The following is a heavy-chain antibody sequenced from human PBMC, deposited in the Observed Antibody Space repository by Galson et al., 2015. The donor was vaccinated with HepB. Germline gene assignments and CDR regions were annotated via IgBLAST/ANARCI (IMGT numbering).Heavy chain of an antibody. J-gene: IGHJ4*02. D-gene: IGHD6-19*01. Sequence: LRLSCAASGFTFSSYGLHWVRQAPGKGLEWVAVISYDGSNKYYADSVKGRFTISRDNSKNTLYLQMNSLRAEDTAVYYCAKAGIAVAGTVLNYWVQGTLVTVSS. V-gene: IGHV3-30*18. CDR1: GFTFSSYG. CDR2: ISYDGSNK. CDR3: AKAGIAVAGTVLNY.